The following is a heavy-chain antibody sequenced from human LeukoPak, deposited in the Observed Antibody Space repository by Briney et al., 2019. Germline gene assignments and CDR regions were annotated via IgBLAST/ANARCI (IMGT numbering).Heavy chain of an antibody. V-gene: IGHV3-11*01. CDR1: GFTFSDYY. J-gene: IGHJ4*02. D-gene: IGHD2-2*01. CDR3: ARDFGYCSSTSCPKFQR. Sequence: GGSLRLSCAASGFTFSDYYMSWIRQDPGKGLEWVSYISSSGSTIYYADSVKGRFTISRDNAKNSLYLQMNSLRAEDTAVYYCARDFGYCSSTSCPKFQRWGQGTLVTVSS. CDR2: ISSSGSTI.